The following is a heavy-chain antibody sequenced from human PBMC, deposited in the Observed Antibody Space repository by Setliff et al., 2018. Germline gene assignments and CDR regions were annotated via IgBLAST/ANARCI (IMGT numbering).Heavy chain of an antibody. J-gene: IGHJ6*03. D-gene: IGHD3-10*01. CDR3: ARHKSNGSGSYPSLYMDV. CDR2: IYYSGST. Sequence: SETLSLTCRVSGGSISSGNYYWGSIRQPPGKGLEWVATIYYSGSTYSNPSLKSRLIISVDAPDNQFSVKLSSVTAADTAVYYCARHKSNGSGSYPSLYMDVWGKGIMGTVSS. V-gene: IGHV4-39*01. CDR1: GGSISSGNYY.